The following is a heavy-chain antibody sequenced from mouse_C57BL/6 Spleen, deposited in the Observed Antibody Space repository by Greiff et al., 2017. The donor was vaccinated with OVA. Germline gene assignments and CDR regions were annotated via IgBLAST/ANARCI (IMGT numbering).Heavy chain of an antibody. D-gene: IGHD1-1*01. CDR3: AREDTTVVAKDYFDY. CDR1: GYTFTSYW. Sequence: VQLQQPGAELVMPGASVKLSCKASGYTFTSYWMHWVKQRPGQGLEWIGEIDPSDSYTNYNQKFKGKSTLTVDKSSSTAYMQLSSLTSEDSAVYYCAREDTTVVAKDYFDYWGQGTTLTVSS. J-gene: IGHJ2*01. V-gene: IGHV1-69*01. CDR2: IDPSDSYT.